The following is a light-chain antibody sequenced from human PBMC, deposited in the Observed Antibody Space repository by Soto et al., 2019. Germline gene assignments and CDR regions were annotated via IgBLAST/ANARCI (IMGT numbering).Light chain of an antibody. Sequence: EIVMTQSPATLSVSPGERVTLSCRASQSVRNNLAWYQQTPGQAPRLLIYGASTRATGVPARFSGRGSGTEFTLTISSLKSEDFAVDYCQQYNNSPRTFGQGTKVEIK. CDR3: QQYNNSPRT. CDR2: GAS. CDR1: QSVRNN. V-gene: IGKV3-15*01. J-gene: IGKJ1*01.